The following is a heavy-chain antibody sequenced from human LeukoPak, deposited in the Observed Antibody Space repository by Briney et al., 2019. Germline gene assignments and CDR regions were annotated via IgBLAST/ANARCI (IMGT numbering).Heavy chain of an antibody. Sequence: PGGSLRPSCAASGFTFSNAWMSWVRQAPGKGLEWVSSITGSGAGTYYADSVKGRFSISRDNSQNTLSLHMNSLGADDTAVYFCSKDRNGDYVGAFDMWGPGTMVTVSS. D-gene: IGHD4-17*01. V-gene: IGHV3-23*01. CDR3: SKDRNGDYVGAFDM. CDR1: GFTFSNAW. CDR2: ITGSGAGT. J-gene: IGHJ3*02.